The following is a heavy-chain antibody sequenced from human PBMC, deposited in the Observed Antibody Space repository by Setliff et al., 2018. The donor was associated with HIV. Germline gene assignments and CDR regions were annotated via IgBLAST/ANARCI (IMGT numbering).Heavy chain of an antibody. CDR2: INPNSGDT. J-gene: IGHJ4*02. V-gene: IGHV1-2*02. Sequence: GASVKVSCKVSGYSLTELSMHWVRQAPGQGPEWMGWINPNSGDTNYAQKFQGRVSMTRDTSIFTAYMELSRLRSDDTAVYYCARGAVDDDYFEYWGQGTLVTVSS. CDR3: ARGAVDDDYFEY. CDR1: GYSLTELS. D-gene: IGHD2-15*01.